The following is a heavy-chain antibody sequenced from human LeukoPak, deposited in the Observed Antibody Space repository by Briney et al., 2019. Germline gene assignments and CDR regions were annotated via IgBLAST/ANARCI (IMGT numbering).Heavy chain of an antibody. CDR3: ARDPIAAAGKSP. V-gene: IGHV3-66*01. J-gene: IGHJ5*02. D-gene: IGHD6-13*01. CDR2: IYSGGST. CDR1: GFTFDDYG. Sequence: GGSLRLSCAASGFTFDDYGMSWVRQAPGKGLEWVSVIYSGGSTYYADSVKGRFTISRDNSRNTLYLQMDSLRAEDTAVYYCARDPIAAAGKSPWGQGTLVTVSS.